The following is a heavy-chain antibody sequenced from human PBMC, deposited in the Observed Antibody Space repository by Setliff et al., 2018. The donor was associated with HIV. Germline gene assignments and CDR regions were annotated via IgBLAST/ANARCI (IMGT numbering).Heavy chain of an antibody. V-gene: IGHV1-3*01. CDR2: INGGNGNT. J-gene: IGHJ6*03. D-gene: IGHD3-10*01. CDR1: GYTFTSYA. CDR3: AREGKFRYYYYMDV. Sequence: ASVKVSCKASGYTFTSYALHWVRQAPGQRLKWMGWINGGNGNTKYSQKFQGRVTITRDTSASTAYMELSSLRSEDTAVYYCAREGKFRYYYYMDVWGKGTTVTVS.